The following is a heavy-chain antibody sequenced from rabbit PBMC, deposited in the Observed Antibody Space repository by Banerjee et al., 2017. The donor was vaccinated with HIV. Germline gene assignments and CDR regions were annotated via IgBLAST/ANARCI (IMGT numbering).Heavy chain of an antibody. Sequence: QEQLVESGGGLVQPEGSLTLTCKASGIDFSSYGITWVRQAPGKGLEWIACIFTGVHNTYYANWVNGRFTISLDNAQTTVTLQMTSLTAADTATYFCARDLAGVIGWNFGLWGPGTLVTVS. CDR1: GIDFSSYG. J-gene: IGHJ6*01. D-gene: IGHD4-1*01. CDR2: IFTGVHNT. V-gene: IGHV1S47*01. CDR3: ARDLAGVIGWNFGL.